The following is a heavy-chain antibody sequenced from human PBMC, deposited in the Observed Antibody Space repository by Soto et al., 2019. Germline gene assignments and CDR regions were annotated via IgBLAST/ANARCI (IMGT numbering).Heavy chain of an antibody. CDR1: CVSISGGGYS. CDR2: IYHSGST. D-gene: IGHD5-12*01. CDR3: ARGGGLPRYY. Sequence: SETPSLTCAVSCVSISGGGYSWSWIRQPPGKGLGWIGYIYHSGSTYYNPSPKSRVTISVDRSKNQFSLKLSSVTAADTPGYYCARGGGLPRYYWGQGTLVTVSS. J-gene: IGHJ4*02. V-gene: IGHV4-30-2*01.